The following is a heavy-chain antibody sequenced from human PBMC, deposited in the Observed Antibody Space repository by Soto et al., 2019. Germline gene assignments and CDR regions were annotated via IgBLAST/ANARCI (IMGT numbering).Heavy chain of an antibody. CDR3: ARASGSSYWFDP. CDR1: GYSFTIYG. Sequence: ASVKVSCKASGYSFTIYGISLVRQAPGQGLEWMGWISAYNGNTNYAQKLQGRVTMTTDTSTSTAYMELRSLRSDDTAVYYCARASGSSYWFDPWGQGTLVTVSS. CDR2: ISAYNGNT. V-gene: IGHV1-18*01. J-gene: IGHJ5*02. D-gene: IGHD1-26*01.